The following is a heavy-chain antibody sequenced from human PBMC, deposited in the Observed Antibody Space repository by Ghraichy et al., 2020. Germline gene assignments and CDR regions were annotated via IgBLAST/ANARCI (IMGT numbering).Heavy chain of an antibody. CDR3: LRDLSWNFDY. D-gene: IGHD3-3*01. V-gene: IGHV3-74*03. CDR1: GFIFSNYW. CDR2: IKYDGSHT. J-gene: IGHJ4*02. Sequence: GGSLRLSCAASGFIFSNYWMHWVRQVPGKGLMCVSRIKYDGSHTTYADSVKGRFTTSRDNTKNTLYLQMNSLRAEDTAVYYWLRDLSWNFDYWGQGILVTVSS.